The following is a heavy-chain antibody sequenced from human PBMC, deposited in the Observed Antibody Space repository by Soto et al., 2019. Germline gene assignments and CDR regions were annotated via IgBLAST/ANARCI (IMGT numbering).Heavy chain of an antibody. D-gene: IGHD4-17*01. CDR2: ISGSGGST. CDR1: GFTFSSYA. J-gene: IGHJ4*02. CDR3: ANVTPDYGDYQTGDY. V-gene: IGHV3-23*01. Sequence: EVQLLESGGGLVQPGGSLRLSCAASGFTFSSYAMSWVRQAPGKGLEWVSAISGSGGSTYYADSVKGRFTISRDNSKNTLYLQMNSLRAENTAVYYCANVTPDYGDYQTGDYWGQGTLVTVSS.